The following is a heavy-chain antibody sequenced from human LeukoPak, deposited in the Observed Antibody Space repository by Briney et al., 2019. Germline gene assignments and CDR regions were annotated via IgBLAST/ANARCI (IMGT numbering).Heavy chain of an antibody. J-gene: IGHJ4*02. V-gene: IGHV3-33*01. CDR2: ISNDGSDK. CDR1: GLTFRRSG. CDR3: ARDGITSVFDY. Sequence: GGSLRLSCAASGLTFRRSGMHWVRQAPGKGLEWVAFISNDGSDKHYADSVKGRFTISRDNSKNTLYLQMNNLRAEDTAVYYCARDGITSVFDYWGQGTLVTVSS.